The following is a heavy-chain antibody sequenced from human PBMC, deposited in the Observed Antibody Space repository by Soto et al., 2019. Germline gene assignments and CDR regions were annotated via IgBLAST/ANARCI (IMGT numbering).Heavy chain of an antibody. J-gene: IGHJ4*02. V-gene: IGHV3-53*01. Sequence: EVQLVESGGGLIQPGGSLRLSCAASGFTVSNNYMTWVRQAPGKGLEWVSASYSGGSTYYADSVKGRFTISRDNSKNTLYLQMNSLRAEDTAVYYCAKARSAAAGLFDYWGQGTLVTVSS. CDR2: SYSGGST. CDR3: AKARSAAAGLFDY. D-gene: IGHD6-13*01. CDR1: GFTVSNNY.